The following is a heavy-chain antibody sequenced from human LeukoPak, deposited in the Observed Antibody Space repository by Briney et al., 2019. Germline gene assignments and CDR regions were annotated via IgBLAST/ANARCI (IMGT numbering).Heavy chain of an antibody. CDR2: INAGNGNT. CDR3: ARDTVGYYGSGSYIFDY. D-gene: IGHD3-10*01. J-gene: IGHJ4*02. CDR1: GYTFTSYA. Sequence: ASVKVSCKASGYTFTSYAMHWVRQAPGQRLEWMGWINAGNGNTKYSQKFQGRVTITRDTSASTAYMELSSLRSEDTAVYYCARDTVGYYGSGSYIFDYWGQGTLVTVSS. V-gene: IGHV1-3*01.